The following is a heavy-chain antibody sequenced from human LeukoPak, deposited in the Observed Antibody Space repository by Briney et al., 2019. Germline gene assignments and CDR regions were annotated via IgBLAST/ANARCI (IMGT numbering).Heavy chain of an antibody. D-gene: IGHD3-22*01. J-gene: IGHJ5*02. CDR2: RSSSSYT. Sequence: GGSLRLSCAASGFSFSVYSMRWIRQAPGKGLECISYRSSSSYTNQADSVKGRFTISRDNAKNSFYLQMSSLRAEDTAVYYCARGDYESSGYYEACGQGALVTVSS. V-gene: IGHV3-11*05. CDR1: GFSFSVYS. CDR3: ARGDYESSGYYEA.